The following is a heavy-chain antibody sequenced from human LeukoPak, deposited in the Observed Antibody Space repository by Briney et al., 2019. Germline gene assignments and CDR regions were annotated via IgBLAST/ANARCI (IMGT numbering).Heavy chain of an antibody. Sequence: GRSLRLSCAASGFTFSSYAMHWVRQAPGKGLEWVAVISYDGSNKYYADSVKGRFTISRDNSKNTLYLQMNSLRAEDTAVYYCARDWERDYYDSSGSLDYWGQGTLVTVSS. V-gene: IGHV3-30-3*01. CDR3: ARDWERDYYDSSGSLDY. CDR2: ISYDGSNK. J-gene: IGHJ4*02. CDR1: GFTFSSYA. D-gene: IGHD3-22*01.